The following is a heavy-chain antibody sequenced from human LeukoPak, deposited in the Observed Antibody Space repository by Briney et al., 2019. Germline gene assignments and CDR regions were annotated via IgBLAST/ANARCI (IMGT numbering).Heavy chain of an antibody. CDR1: GGSISSYY. CDR2: IYYSGST. V-gene: IGHV4-59*12. J-gene: IGHJ4*02. CDR3: ARDVEEEWLVSYFDY. D-gene: IGHD6-19*01. Sequence: PSETLSLTCTVSGGSISSYYWSWIRQPPGKGLEWIGYIYYSGSTNYNPSLKSRVTISVDTSKNQFSLKLSSVTAADTAVYYCARDVEEEWLVSYFDYWGQGTLVTVSS.